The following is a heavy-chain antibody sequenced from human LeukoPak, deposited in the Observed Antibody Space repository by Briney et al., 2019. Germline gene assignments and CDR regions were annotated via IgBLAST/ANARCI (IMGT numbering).Heavy chain of an antibody. Sequence: GGSLRLSCAVSGFTFSSYGMHWVRQAPGKGLEWMAVISYDGTNKYYADSVKGRFTISRDNSKNTLYLQMNSLRAENTAVYYCAKDLNYDFWSGLGNWGQGTLVTVSS. V-gene: IGHV3-30*18. CDR1: GFTFSSYG. J-gene: IGHJ4*02. CDR2: ISYDGTNK. D-gene: IGHD3-3*01. CDR3: AKDLNYDFWSGLGN.